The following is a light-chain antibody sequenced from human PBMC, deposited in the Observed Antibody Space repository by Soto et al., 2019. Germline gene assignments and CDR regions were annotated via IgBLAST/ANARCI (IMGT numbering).Light chain of an antibody. J-gene: IGKJ1*01. CDR2: GAS. CDR3: QQYGSSYPWT. Sequence: EIVVTQSPATLSVSPGERATLSGRVSHDISRNLAWYQQKGGQAPRLLIYGASTRSTGVPDRFSGSGSGTDFTLTIRRLEPEDFAVYYCQQYGSSYPWTFGQGTKVDIK. V-gene: IGKV3-20*01. CDR1: HDISRN.